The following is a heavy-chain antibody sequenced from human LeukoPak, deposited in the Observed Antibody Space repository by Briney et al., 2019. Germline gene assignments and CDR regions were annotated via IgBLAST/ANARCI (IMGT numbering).Heavy chain of an antibody. V-gene: IGHV1-2*02. J-gene: IGHJ4*02. CDR3: AREKGGVVVTAPSFDY. Sequence: GASVKVSCKASGYTFTGYYMHRVRQAPGQGLEWMGWINPNSGGTNYAQKFQGRVTMTRDTSISTAYMELSRLRSDDTAVYYCAREKGGVVVTAPSFDYWGQGTLVTVSS. D-gene: IGHD2-21*02. CDR2: INPNSGGT. CDR1: GYTFTGYY.